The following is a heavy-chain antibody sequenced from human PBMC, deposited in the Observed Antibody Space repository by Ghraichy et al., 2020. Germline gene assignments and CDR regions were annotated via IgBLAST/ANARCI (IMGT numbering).Heavy chain of an antibody. J-gene: IGHJ4*02. CDR2: IYYSGVT. Sequence: SETLSLTCSVSGGSISTSSDYWAWIRQPPEKGLEWIASIYYSGVTYYNPFLKSRVTISVDTSKSQFSLKLTSVTAADTAVYYCARAPGFASSHFDFWGQGTPFTVSS. CDR1: GGSISTSSDY. D-gene: IGHD6-13*01. V-gene: IGHV4-39*01. CDR3: ARAPGFASSHFDF.